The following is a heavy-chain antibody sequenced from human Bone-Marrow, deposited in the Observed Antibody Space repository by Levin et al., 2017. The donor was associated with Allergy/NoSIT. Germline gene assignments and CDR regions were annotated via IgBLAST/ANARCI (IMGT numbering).Heavy chain of an antibody. V-gene: IGHV4-34*01. Sequence: TPSETLSLTCAVFGVSFNGNYWTWIRQSPGKGLEWIGEVTQDGSNNYTPSLRGRVTISMDTSKNQFSLKLSSVTAADTAVYYCARGGHWNYRRDFDYWGQGTLVTVSS. CDR3: ARGGHWNYRRDFDY. D-gene: IGHD1-7*01. CDR1: GVSFNGNY. J-gene: IGHJ4*02. CDR2: VTQDGSN.